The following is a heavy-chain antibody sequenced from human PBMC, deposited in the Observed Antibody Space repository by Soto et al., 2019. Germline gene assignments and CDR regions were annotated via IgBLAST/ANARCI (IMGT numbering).Heavy chain of an antibody. V-gene: IGHV3-11*01. CDR3: ARAWSVITPDWFDP. Sequence: PGGSLRLSCAASGFTFSDYYMSWIRQAPGKGLEWVSYISSSGSTIYYADSVKGRFTISRDNAKNSLYLQMNSLRAEDTAVYYCARAWSVITPDWFDPWGQGTLVTVSS. D-gene: IGHD3-22*01. CDR2: ISSSGSTI. CDR1: GFTFSDYY. J-gene: IGHJ5*02.